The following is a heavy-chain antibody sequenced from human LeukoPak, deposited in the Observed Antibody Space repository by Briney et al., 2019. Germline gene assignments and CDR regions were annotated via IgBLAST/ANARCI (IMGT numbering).Heavy chain of an antibody. J-gene: IGHJ5*02. CDR3: ARDTYSSGWENWSDP. Sequence: ASVKVSCKASGYTFTSYAMHWVRQAPGQRLEWMGWLNAGNGNTKYSQKFQGRVTITRDTSASTAYMELSSLRSEDTAVYYCARDTYSSGWENWSDPWGQGTLVTVSS. CDR2: LNAGNGNT. CDR1: GYTFTSYA. D-gene: IGHD6-19*01. V-gene: IGHV1-3*01.